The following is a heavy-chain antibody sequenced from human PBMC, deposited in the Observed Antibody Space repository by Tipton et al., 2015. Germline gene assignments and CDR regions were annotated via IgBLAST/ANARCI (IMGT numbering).Heavy chain of an antibody. J-gene: IGHJ2*01. CDR1: GFTFSSYS. D-gene: IGHD5-24*01. Sequence: GSLRLSCAASGFTFSSYSLNWVRQAPGKGLEWVSSISSSGDYRYYADSVKGRFTISRDNAKNSLSLQMNSLRVEDTAVYYCARHQAPWSEKPTQRNWFFDRWGRGTLVTVSS. V-gene: IGHV3-21*01. CDR3: ARHQAPWSEKPTQRNWFFDR. CDR2: ISSSGDYR.